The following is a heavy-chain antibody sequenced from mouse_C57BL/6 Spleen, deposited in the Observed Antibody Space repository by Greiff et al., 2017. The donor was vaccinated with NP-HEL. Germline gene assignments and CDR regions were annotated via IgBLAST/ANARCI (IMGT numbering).Heavy chain of an antibody. D-gene: IGHD2-1*01. CDR3: ARDVNYGFAY. V-gene: IGHV14-3*01. CDR2: IDPANGNT. CDR1: GFHIKNTY. Sequence: VQLQQSVAELVRPGASVKLSCTASGFHIKNTYMHWVKQRPEQGLEWIGRIDPANGNTKYAPKFQGKATITADTSSNTAYLQLSSLTSEDTAIYYCARDVNYGFAYWGQGTLVTVSA. J-gene: IGHJ3*01.